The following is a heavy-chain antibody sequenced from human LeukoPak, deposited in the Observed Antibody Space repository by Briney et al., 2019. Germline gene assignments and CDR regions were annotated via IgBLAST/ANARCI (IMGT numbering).Heavy chain of an antibody. CDR3: ARGGYYYDSTPDAFDI. V-gene: IGHV1-8*01. Sequence: ASXKVSCKASGYTFTSYDINWVGQATGQGREGRGWMNPNSGNTGYAQKFQGRVTMTRNTSISTAYMELSSLRSDDTAVYYCARGGYYYDSTPDAFDIWGQGTMVTVSS. CDR2: MNPNSGNT. D-gene: IGHD3-22*01. CDR1: GYTFTSYD. J-gene: IGHJ3*02.